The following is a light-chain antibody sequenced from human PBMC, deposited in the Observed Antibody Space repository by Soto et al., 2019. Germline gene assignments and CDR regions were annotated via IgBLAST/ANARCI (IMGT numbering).Light chain of an antibody. CDR1: SSDLGSYDV. CDR2: EVS. CDR3: CCLGGSSSTYV. V-gene: IGLV2-23*02. Sequence: QSALTQPASVSGSPGQSITISCTGTSSDLGSYDVVSWYQQHPGKVPKLIIYEVSKRPSGVSDRFSGSKSGNTASLTNSGFRADDEAHYHCCCLGGSSSTYVFGTGTKLTVL. J-gene: IGLJ1*01.